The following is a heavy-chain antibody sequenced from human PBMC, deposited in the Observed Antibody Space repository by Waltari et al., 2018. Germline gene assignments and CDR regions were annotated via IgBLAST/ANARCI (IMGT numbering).Heavy chain of an antibody. CDR1: GGSISSYY. V-gene: IGHV4-4*09. Sequence: QVQLQESGPGLVKPSETRSLTCTVSGGSISSYYWSWIRQPPGKGREWMGYIYTSGSTNYNPSLKSRVTISVDTSKNQFSLKLSSVTAADTAVYYCARVVFDRGVVQDYDILTGYSYYFDYWGQGTLVTVSS. CDR2: IYTSGST. J-gene: IGHJ4*02. CDR3: ARVVFDRGVVQDYDILTGYSYYFDY. D-gene: IGHD3-9*01.